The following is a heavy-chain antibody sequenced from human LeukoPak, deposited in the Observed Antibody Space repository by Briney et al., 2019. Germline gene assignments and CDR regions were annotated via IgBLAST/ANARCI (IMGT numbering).Heavy chain of an antibody. D-gene: IGHD5-12*01. CDR1: GFTFTSHA. Sequence: PGGSLRLSCAASGFTFTSHAMSWVRQAPGKGLEWVSIISGSGDSTYYADSVKGRFTISRDNSKNTLYLQMNSLRADDTAVCYCAKESGYDVDFDYWGQGTLVTVSS. V-gene: IGHV3-23*01. J-gene: IGHJ4*02. CDR2: ISGSGDST. CDR3: AKESGYDVDFDY.